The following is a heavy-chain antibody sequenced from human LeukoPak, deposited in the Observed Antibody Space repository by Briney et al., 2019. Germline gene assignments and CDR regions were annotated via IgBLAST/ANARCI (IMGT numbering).Heavy chain of an antibody. CDR2: IKQDGSTE. D-gene: IGHD3-3*01. Sequence: PGGSLSLSCTASGFTLSTYWMSWVRQAPGKGLEWVANIKQDGSTEYFVDSVKGRFTISRDNSKNTLYLQMNSLRAEDTAVYYCAKDEYYDFWSGSHFDYWGQGTLVTVSS. J-gene: IGHJ4*02. V-gene: IGHV3-7*01. CDR3: AKDEYYDFWSGSHFDY. CDR1: GFTLSTYW.